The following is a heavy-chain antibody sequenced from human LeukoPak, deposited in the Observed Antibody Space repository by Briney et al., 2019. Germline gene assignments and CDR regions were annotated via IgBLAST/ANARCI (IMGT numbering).Heavy chain of an antibody. J-gene: IGHJ4*02. Sequence: SETLSLTCTVSVGSISSGNYYYSWIRQSAGKGMEWIGNIYMSGSTRYNPSLMSRVAMSVDTSKNQFSLKISSATAADTAVYYCARVLRPFTIFGVVFKSIDYFDYWGQGTLVTVSS. V-gene: IGHV4-61*09. CDR1: VGSISSGNYY. CDR3: ARVLRPFTIFGVVFKSIDYFDY. CDR2: IYMSGST. D-gene: IGHD3-3*01.